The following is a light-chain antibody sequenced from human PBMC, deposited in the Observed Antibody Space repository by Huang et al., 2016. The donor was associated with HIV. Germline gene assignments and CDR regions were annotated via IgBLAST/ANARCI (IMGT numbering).Light chain of an antibody. V-gene: IGKV1-5*03. J-gene: IGKJ1*01. CDR2: KTS. Sequence: DIQMTQSPSTLSASVGDRVTIPCRASQSVRDWLAWYQQKPGKAPKLLIYKTSLLETGVPSRFSGSGFGTEFTLAISSLQPDDFATYYCQEYNTYWTFGQGTKVEVK. CDR1: QSVRDW. CDR3: QEYNTYWT.